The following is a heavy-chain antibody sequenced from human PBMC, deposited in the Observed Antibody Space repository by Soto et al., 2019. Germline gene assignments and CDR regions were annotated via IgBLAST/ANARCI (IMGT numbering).Heavy chain of an antibody. V-gene: IGHV3-33*06. D-gene: IGHD1-26*01. CDR3: AKDLTGELPTYFDY. CDR1: GFTFSSYG. J-gene: IGHJ4*02. Sequence: PGGSLRLSCAASGFTFSSYGMHWVRQDPGKGLEWVAVIWYNGTNKYYADSVKGRFTISRDSAKNSLYLQMNSLRAEDTAVYYCAKDLTGELPTYFDYWGQGTLVTVSS. CDR2: IWYNGTNK.